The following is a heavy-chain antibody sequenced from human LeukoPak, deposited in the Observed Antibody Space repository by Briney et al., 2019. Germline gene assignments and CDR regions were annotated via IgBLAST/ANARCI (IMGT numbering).Heavy chain of an antibody. D-gene: IGHD5-18*01. J-gene: IGHJ6*02. CDR2: ISYDGSNK. CDR1: GFTFSSYG. Sequence: PGGSLRLSCAASGFTFSSYGMHWVRQAPGKGLEWVAVISYDGSNKYYADSVKGRFTISGDNSKNTLYLQMNSLRAEDTAVYYCAKDGAYSYLNYGMDVWGQGTTVTVSS. CDR3: AKDGAYSYLNYGMDV. V-gene: IGHV3-30*18.